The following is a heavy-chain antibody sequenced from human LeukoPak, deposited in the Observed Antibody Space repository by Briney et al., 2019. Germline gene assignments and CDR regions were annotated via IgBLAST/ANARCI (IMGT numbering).Heavy chain of an antibody. CDR3: ARHGVATMGYYYYMDV. CDR1: GYTFTGYY. V-gene: IGHV1-2*02. Sequence: ASVKVSCKASGYTFTGYYMHWVRQAPGQGLEWMGWINPNSGGTNYAQKFQGRVTMTRDTSISTAYMELSRLRSDDTAVYYCARHGVATMGYYYYMDVWGKGTTVTVSS. J-gene: IGHJ6*03. CDR2: INPNSGGT. D-gene: IGHD5-12*01.